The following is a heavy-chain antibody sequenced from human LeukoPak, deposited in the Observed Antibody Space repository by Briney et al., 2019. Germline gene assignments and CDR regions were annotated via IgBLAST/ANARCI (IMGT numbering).Heavy chain of an antibody. CDR2: MNPNSGNT. V-gene: IGHV1-8*01. D-gene: IGHD4-23*01. Sequence: ASVKVSCKASGYTFTSYDINWVRQATGLGLEWMGWMNPNSGNTGYAQKFQGRVTMTRNTSISTAYMELSSLRSEDTAVYYCATVVDFTVVTRGWFDPWGQGTLVTVSS. CDR3: ATVVDFTVVTRGWFDP. J-gene: IGHJ5*02. CDR1: GYTFTSYD.